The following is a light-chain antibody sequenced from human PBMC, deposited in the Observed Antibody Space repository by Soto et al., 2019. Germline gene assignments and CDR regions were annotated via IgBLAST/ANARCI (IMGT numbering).Light chain of an antibody. J-gene: IGKJ1*01. CDR3: VQFSHFPRT. CDR1: QSLVYSDGNTY. CDR2: QIS. Sequence: DIVLTQTPLSSPVTLGQPASISCRSSQSLVYSDGNTYLSWLQQRPRQPPRLLIYQISNRFSGVPDRFSGSGAGTDFTLKISRVEAEDVGVYSCVQFSHFPRTFGQGTKVEIK. V-gene: IGKV2-24*01.